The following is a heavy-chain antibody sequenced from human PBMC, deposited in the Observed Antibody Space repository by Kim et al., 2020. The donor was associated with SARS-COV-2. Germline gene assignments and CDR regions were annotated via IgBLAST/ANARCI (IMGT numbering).Heavy chain of an antibody. CDR1: GGSFSGYY. CDR3: ARPSLITLGRGVEPVFHY. J-gene: IGHJ4*01. D-gene: IGHD3-10*01. Sequence: SETLSLTCAVYGGSFSGYYWSWIRQPPGKGLEWIGEINHSGSTNYNPSLKSRVTISVDTSKNQFSLKLSSVTAADTAVYYCARPSLITLGRGVEPVFHY. V-gene: IGHV4-34*01. CDR2: INHSGST.